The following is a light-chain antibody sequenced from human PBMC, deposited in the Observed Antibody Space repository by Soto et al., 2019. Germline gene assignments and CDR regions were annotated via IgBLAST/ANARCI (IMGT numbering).Light chain of an antibody. CDR1: SSDVGGYNY. CDR3: SSYTSSSTLYV. Sequence: QSALTQPASVSGSPGQSITISCTGTSSDVGGYNYVSWYQQHPGKAPKLMIYDVSNRPSGVSNRFSGSTSGNTASLTISGLPAADVADYYYSSYTSSSTLYVFGTGTKVTVL. J-gene: IGLJ1*01. CDR2: DVS. V-gene: IGLV2-14*01.